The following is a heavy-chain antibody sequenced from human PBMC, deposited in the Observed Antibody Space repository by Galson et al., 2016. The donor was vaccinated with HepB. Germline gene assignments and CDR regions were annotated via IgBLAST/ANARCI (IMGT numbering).Heavy chain of an antibody. J-gene: IGHJ4*02. CDR3: ARDACIGENFYPSPLAF. Sequence: SVKVSCKASGYNVPSYAISWVRQASGQGLEWMAWNSGYKDKTTYAQKFQGRVTATTDTSTNTAYMELRSLTSDDTAVYYCARDACIGENFYPSPLAFWGQGTLVTVSS. V-gene: IGHV1-18*01. CDR2: NSGYKDKT. D-gene: IGHD2-21*01. CDR1: GYNVPSYA.